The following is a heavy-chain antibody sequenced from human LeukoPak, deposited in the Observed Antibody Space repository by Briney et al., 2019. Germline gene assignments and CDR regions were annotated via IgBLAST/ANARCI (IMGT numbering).Heavy chain of an antibody. CDR3: ARDLREVKGFDY. J-gene: IGHJ4*02. V-gene: IGHV3-30*02. Sequence: GGSLRLSCAASGFTFSSYGMHWVRQAPGKGLEWVAFIRYDGSNKYYADSVKGRFTISRDNSKNTLYLQMNSLRAEDTAVYYCARDLREVKGFDYWGQGTLVTVSS. CDR2: IRYDGSNK. CDR1: GFTFSSYG. D-gene: IGHD1-26*01.